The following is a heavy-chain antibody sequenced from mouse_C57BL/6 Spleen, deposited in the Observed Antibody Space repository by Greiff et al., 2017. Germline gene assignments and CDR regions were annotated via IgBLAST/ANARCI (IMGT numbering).Heavy chain of an antibody. D-gene: IGHD2-3*01. CDR2: IYPGSGST. J-gene: IGHJ2*01. CDR1: GYTFTSYW. Sequence: QVQLQQPGAELVKPGASVKMSCKASGYTFTSYWITWVKQRPGQGLEWIGDIYPGSGSTNYSEKFKSKATLTVDTSSSTAYMQLSSLTSEDSAVYYCARYDGYYYYFDYWGQGTTLTVSS. CDR3: ARYDGYYYYFDY. V-gene: IGHV1-55*01.